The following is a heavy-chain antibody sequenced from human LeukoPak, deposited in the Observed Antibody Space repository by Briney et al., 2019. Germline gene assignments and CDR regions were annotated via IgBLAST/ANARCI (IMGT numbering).Heavy chain of an antibody. D-gene: IGHD3-10*01. V-gene: IGHV3-66*01. CDR2: IYSGGST. Sequence: GGSLRLSCAASGFTFSSNYMSWVRQAPGKGLEWVSVIYSGGSTYYADSVKGRFTISRDNSKNTLYLQMNSLRAEDTAVYYCAVKWFGELSPRENWFDPWGQGTLVTVSA. CDR1: GFTFSSNY. J-gene: IGHJ5*02. CDR3: AVKWFGELSPRENWFDP.